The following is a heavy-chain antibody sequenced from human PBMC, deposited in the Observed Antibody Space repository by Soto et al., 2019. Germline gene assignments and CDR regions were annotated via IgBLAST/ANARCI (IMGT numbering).Heavy chain of an antibody. CDR1: GYTFTSYA. V-gene: IGHV1-3*01. CDR3: AREDDVRYYFDY. CDR2: INAGNGNT. Sequence: QVQLVQSGAEVKKPGASVKVSCKASGYTFTSYAMHWVRQAPGQRLEWRGWINAGNGNTKYSQKFQGRVTITRDTSASTAYMELSSLRSEDTAVYYCAREDDVRYYFDYWGQGTLVTVSS. J-gene: IGHJ4*02. D-gene: IGHD1-1*01.